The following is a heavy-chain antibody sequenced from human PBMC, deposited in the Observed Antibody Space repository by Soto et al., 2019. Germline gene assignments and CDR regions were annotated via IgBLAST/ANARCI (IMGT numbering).Heavy chain of an antibody. J-gene: IGHJ3*02. D-gene: IGHD6-6*01. CDR1: GFTFTSSA. V-gene: IGHV1-58*02. CDR3: ARVSANDAFDI. CDR2: IVVGSGNT. Sequence: ASVKVSFKASGFTFTSSAMQWVRQARGQRLEWIGWIVVGSGNTNYAQKFQERVTITRDMSTSTAYMELSSLRSEDTAVYYCARVSANDAFDIWGQGTMVTVSS.